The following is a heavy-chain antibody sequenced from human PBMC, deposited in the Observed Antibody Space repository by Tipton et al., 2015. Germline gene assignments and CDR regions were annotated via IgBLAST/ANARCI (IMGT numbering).Heavy chain of an antibody. Sequence: TLSLTCTVSGGSVSSGRYYWSWIRQPPGKGLEWIGYIYHSGSTNYNPSLKSRVTMSLDTSKNQLSLKLRSVTAADTAVYYCARDGGSGYSFYGMDVWGQGTTVTVSS. CDR1: GGSVSSGRYY. CDR2: IYHSGST. D-gene: IGHD3-16*01. CDR3: ARDGGSGYSFYGMDV. J-gene: IGHJ6*02. V-gene: IGHV4-61*01.